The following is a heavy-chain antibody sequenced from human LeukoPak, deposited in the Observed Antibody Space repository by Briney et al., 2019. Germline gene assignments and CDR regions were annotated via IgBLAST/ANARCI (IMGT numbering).Heavy chain of an antibody. Sequence: GGSLRLSCAASGFTVSSNYMSWVRQAPGKGLEWVSIIYSGGSTYYADSVKGRFTISRDNYKNTLYLQMNSLRAEDTAVYYCARDKAPYYYGSGSYSDYWGQGTLVTVSS. J-gene: IGHJ4*02. CDR3: ARDKAPYYYGSGSYSDY. CDR2: IYSGGST. V-gene: IGHV3-66*02. D-gene: IGHD3-10*01. CDR1: GFTVSSNY.